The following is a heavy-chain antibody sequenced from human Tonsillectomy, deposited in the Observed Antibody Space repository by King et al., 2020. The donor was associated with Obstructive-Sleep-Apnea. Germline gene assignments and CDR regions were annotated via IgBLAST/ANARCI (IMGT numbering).Heavy chain of an antibody. CDR2: CDPEDGET. D-gene: IGHD2-2*01. J-gene: IGHJ4*02. V-gene: IGHV1-24*01. CDR1: GYTLTELS. CDR3: ATDRTLGAIVVVPAAIPAGY. Sequence: QLVQSGAEVKKPGASVKVSCKVSGYTLTELSMHWVRQAPGKGLEWMGGCDPEDGETIYAQKFQGRVTMTEDTSTDTAYMELSSLRSEDTAVYYCATDRTLGAIVVVPAAIPAGYWGQGTLVTVSS.